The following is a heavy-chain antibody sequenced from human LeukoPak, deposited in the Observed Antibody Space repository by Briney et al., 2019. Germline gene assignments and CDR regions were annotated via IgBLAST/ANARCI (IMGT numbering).Heavy chain of an antibody. CDR3: ARVVSYYGSSYRLLDL. Sequence: SLRLSCAASGFTFSSYAMSWVRQAPGVGLGWVSVISGNGRNTYYADSVKGQFTISRDNSKNTLYLQMDSLRAEDTAVYYCARVVSYYGSSYRLLDLWGRGTLVTVSS. V-gene: IGHV3-23*01. J-gene: IGHJ2*01. D-gene: IGHD3-10*01. CDR1: GFTFSSYA. CDR2: ISGNGRNT.